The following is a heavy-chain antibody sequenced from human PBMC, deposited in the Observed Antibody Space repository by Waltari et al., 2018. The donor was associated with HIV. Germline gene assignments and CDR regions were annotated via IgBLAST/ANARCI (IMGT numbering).Heavy chain of an antibody. J-gene: IGHJ5*02. Sequence: QVQLVQSGAEVKKPGASVKVSCKASGYTFTSYAMHWVRQAPGQRLEWMGWINAGNGNTKYSQKFQGRVTITRDTSASTAYMELSSLRSEDTAVYYCASGTRLGYCSGGSCPNWFDPWGQGTLVTVSS. D-gene: IGHD2-15*01. CDR2: INAGNGNT. CDR1: GYTFTSYA. CDR3: ASGTRLGYCSGGSCPNWFDP. V-gene: IGHV1-3*01.